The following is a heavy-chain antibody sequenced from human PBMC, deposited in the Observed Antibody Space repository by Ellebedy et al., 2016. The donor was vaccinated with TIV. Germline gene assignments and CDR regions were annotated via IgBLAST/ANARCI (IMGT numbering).Heavy chain of an antibody. D-gene: IGHD3-10*01. CDR2: IYYSGST. Sequence: SETLSLXXTVSGGSISSYYWSWIRQPPGKGLEWIGYIYYSGSTYYNPSLKSRVTISVDTSRNQFSLKLSSVTAADTAVYYCARGYGSGSYYHYWGQGTLVTVSS. CDR1: GGSISSYY. CDR3: ARGYGSGSYYHY. J-gene: IGHJ4*02. V-gene: IGHV4-59*12.